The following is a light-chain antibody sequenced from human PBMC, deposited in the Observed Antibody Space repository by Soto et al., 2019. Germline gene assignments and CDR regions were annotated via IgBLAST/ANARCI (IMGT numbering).Light chain of an antibody. CDR3: QQYNDSFPYT. CDR1: QSISRW. J-gene: IGKJ2*01. Sequence: DIQMTQSPSTLSASVGDRVTITCRASQSISRWLAWSQQKPGTVPKLLIYEASTLESGVPSRFSGSRSGTEFTLTVSSLQPDDFATYYCQQYNDSFPYTFGQGTKLEIK. V-gene: IGKV1-5*03. CDR2: EAS.